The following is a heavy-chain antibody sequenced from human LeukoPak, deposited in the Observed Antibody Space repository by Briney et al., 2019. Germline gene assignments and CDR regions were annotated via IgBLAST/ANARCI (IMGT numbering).Heavy chain of an antibody. Sequence: PSETLSLTCIVSGASITNYYWSWIRQPAGKGLQWIGRISSRGDANYNPSLKSRVFMSIDRSKNQFSLKLLSLTAADTAVYYCAREYGDFDYWGQGTLVTVSS. CDR3: AREYGDFDY. J-gene: IGHJ4*02. V-gene: IGHV4-4*07. CDR2: ISSRGDA. D-gene: IGHD4-17*01. CDR1: GASITNYY.